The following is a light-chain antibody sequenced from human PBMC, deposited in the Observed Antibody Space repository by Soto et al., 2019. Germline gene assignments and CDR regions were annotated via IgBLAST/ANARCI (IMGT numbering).Light chain of an antibody. Sequence: HSVLTQPPSASGSPGQSVTISCTGTSSDVGGYKYVSWYQQHPGKAPKLMIFEVNKRPSGVPDRFSGSKSGNMASLTVSGLQAEDEADYYCSSYAGINNLGVFGTGTKVTVL. V-gene: IGLV2-8*01. CDR2: EVN. J-gene: IGLJ1*01. CDR1: SSDVGGYKY. CDR3: SSYAGINNLGV.